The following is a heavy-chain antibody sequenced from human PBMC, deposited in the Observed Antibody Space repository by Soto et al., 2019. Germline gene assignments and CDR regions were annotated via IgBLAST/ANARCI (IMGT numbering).Heavy chain of an antibody. D-gene: IGHD5-18*01. CDR3: AKDSKAHSYGDVDY. V-gene: IGHV3-23*01. Sequence: EVQLSESGGGLVQPGGSLRLSCAASGFTFSIYAMTWVRQAPGKGLEWVSSVSGSGGSKYYADSVRGRFTISRDNSKNTLYLPMNGLRAEDTALYYCAKDSKAHSYGDVDYWGQGTLVTVSS. CDR2: VSGSGGSK. J-gene: IGHJ4*02. CDR1: GFTFSIYA.